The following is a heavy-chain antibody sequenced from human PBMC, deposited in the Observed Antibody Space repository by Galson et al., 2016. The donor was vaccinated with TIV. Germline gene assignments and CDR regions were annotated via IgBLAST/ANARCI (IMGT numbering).Heavy chain of an antibody. J-gene: IGHJ6*02. D-gene: IGHD2-2*03. V-gene: IGHV1-2*05. Sequence: SVKVSCKASGYTFSHYHMHWVRQVPGQGLEWMGRINPNNGGTHFAQKFQGRVTMTRDTSISTDYMEMRSLTSDDTGVYYCARERGPGYCDTTSCYGYYGLDVWGPGTTVTVAS. CDR2: INPNNGGT. CDR3: ARERGPGYCDTTSCYGYYGLDV. CDR1: GYTFSHYH.